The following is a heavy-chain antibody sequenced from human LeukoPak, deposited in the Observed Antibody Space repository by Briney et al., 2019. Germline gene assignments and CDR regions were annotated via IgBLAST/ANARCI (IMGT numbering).Heavy chain of an antibody. J-gene: IGHJ4*02. Sequence: GGSLRLSCAASGFSFTNHAMHWVRQAPGKGLEWMALVSYDGTNKFYTDSVMGRFTVSRDNSKNMWYLQMSSLRTEDTGVYYCASSPSSYFDYWGQGTLVTVSS. V-gene: IGHV3-30-3*01. CDR1: GFSFTNHA. CDR2: VSYDGTNK. CDR3: ASSPSSYFDY. D-gene: IGHD6-19*01.